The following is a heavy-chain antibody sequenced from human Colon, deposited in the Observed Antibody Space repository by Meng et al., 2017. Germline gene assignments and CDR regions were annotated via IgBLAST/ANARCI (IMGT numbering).Heavy chain of an antibody. CDR1: GGAISGYY. J-gene: IGHJ5*02. V-gene: IGHV4-59*01. CDR3: ARDGSGRVAWFDP. Sequence: LEEARAGLGQPSAPLSLTCTVSGGAISGYYCSWSRQPPGKGLEWMGYIYYSGSTNYNPSPKRRVAITVDTTKNQFSPKLSSVTAADTAVYYCARDGSGRVAWFDPWGQGTLVTVSS. CDR2: IYYSGST. D-gene: IGHD3-10*01.